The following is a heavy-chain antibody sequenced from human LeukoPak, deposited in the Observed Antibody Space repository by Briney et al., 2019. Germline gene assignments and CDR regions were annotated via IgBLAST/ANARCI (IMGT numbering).Heavy chain of an antibody. CDR3: AKSLGIASNYYYHYYMDV. D-gene: IGHD6-13*01. V-gene: IGHV3-23*01. CDR1: GFTFSSYA. CDR2: VSGSGGKI. Sequence: GGSLRLSCAASGFTFSSYAMSWVRQAPGKGLQWVSGVSGSGGKIYYADSVKGRFTLSRDNSKNTLSLQMNSLRAEDTAVFYCAKSLGIASNYYYHYYMDVWGKGTTVTVSS. J-gene: IGHJ6*03.